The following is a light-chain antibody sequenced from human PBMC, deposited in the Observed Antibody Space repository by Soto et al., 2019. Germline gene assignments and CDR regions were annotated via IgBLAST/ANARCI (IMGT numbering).Light chain of an antibody. CDR1: QSVSSSY. J-gene: IGKJ2*01. CDR3: QPYGSSPYT. V-gene: IGKV3D-20*01. CDR2: DAS. Sequence: EIVLTQSPATLSLSPGERATLSCGASQSVSSSYLAWYQQKPGLAPRLLIYDASSMAASIPDRFSGSGPGTDFPLTISRVQTEDFAVYYYQPYGSSPYTFGQGTKLEIK.